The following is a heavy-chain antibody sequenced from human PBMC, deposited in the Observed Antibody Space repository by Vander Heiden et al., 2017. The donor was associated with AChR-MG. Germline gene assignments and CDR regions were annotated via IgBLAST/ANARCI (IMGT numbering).Heavy chain of an antibody. D-gene: IGHD5-12*01. CDR1: GGSISSSSYY. CDR3: ARQGVATILDYYYYYGMDV. CDR2: IYYSGST. V-gene: IGHV4-39*01. Sequence: QLQLQESGPGLVKPSETLSLTCTVSGGSISSSSYYWGWIRQPPGKGLEWIGSIYYSGSTYYNPSLKSRVTISVDTSKNQFSLKLSSVTAADTAVYYCARQGVATILDYYYYYGMDVWGQGTTVTVSS. J-gene: IGHJ6*02.